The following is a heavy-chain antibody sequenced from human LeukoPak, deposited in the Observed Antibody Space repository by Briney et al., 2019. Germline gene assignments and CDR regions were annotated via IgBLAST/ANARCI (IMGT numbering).Heavy chain of an antibody. CDR3: ARTARVWGSYPQRY. Sequence: PGGSLRLSCAASGFTFSSYWMSWVRQAPGKGLEWVANIKQDGSEKYYVDSVKGRFTISRDNAKNSLYLQMNSLRAKDTAVYYCARTARVWGSYPQRYWGQGTLVTVSS. CDR2: IKQDGSEK. CDR1: GFTFSSYW. J-gene: IGHJ4*02. D-gene: IGHD3-16*02. V-gene: IGHV3-7*01.